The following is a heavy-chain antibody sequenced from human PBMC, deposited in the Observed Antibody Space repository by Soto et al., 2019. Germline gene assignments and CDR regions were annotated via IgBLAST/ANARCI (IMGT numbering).Heavy chain of an antibody. D-gene: IGHD3-10*01. J-gene: IGHJ4*02. Sequence: PGGSLRLSCAASGFTFGSYAMSWVRQAPGKGLEWVSAISGSGGSTYYADSVKGRFTISRDNSKNTLYLQMNSLRAEDTAVYYCAKNGLWFGEKIDYWGQGTLVNVSS. V-gene: IGHV3-23*01. CDR2: ISGSGGST. CDR1: GFTFGSYA. CDR3: AKNGLWFGEKIDY.